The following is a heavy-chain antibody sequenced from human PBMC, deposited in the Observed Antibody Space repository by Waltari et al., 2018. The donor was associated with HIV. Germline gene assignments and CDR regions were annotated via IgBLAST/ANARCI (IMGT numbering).Heavy chain of an antibody. J-gene: IGHJ3*02. V-gene: IGHV4-61*02. D-gene: IGHD3-3*01. CDR3: ARERVTTFGVVIVYEGFDI. Sequence: QVQLQESGPGLVKPSQTLSLTCSVSGGSISSGSYFWRWLRQPAGKGLEWIGRMYTSGSTNYNPSLKSRVTISGDTSKNQLSLKLRSVTAADTAVYYCARERVTTFGVVIVYEGFDIWGQGTKVIVSS. CDR1: GGSISSGSYF. CDR2: MYTSGST.